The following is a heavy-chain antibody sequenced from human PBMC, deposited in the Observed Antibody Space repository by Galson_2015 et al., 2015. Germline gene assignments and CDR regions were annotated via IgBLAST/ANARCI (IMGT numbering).Heavy chain of an antibody. J-gene: IGHJ6*03. CDR2: VYYSGST. V-gene: IGHV4-61*01. D-gene: IGHD1-26*01. CDR1: GGSVSSASYY. CDR3: ARLGSGIVLPNYYYYIDV. Sequence: ETLSLTCPISGGSVSSASYYWSWIRQPPGKGLEYIGYVYYSGSTDYSPSLKSRVTLSVDTSKNQFSLRMTSVTAADTAVYYCARLGSGIVLPNYYYYIDVWGKGTTVTVSS.